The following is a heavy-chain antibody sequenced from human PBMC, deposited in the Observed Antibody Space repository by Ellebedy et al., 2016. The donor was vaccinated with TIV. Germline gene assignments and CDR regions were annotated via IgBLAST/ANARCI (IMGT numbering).Heavy chain of an antibody. Sequence: MPSDTLSLTCSLPGSSITTYYWSWIPQPPGKGLEWIGYIYNVELTNYAPSLNSRTSISIDTSKKQFSLNLTSVTVADTALYFCARGVVRGVAAFDIWGRGTMVIVSS. J-gene: IGHJ3*02. V-gene: IGHV4-59*07. CDR2: IYNVELT. CDR3: ARGVVRGVAAFDI. D-gene: IGHD3-10*01. CDR1: GSSITTYY.